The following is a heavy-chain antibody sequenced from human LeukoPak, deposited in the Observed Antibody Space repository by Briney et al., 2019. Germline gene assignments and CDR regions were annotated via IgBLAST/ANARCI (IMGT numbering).Heavy chain of an antibody. D-gene: IGHD3-22*01. V-gene: IGHV1-69*05. J-gene: IGHJ3*02. CDR1: GGTFSSYA. CDR3: ARNPYYYDSSGSPGDI. CDR2: IIPIFGTA. Sequence: SVKVSCKASGGTFSSYAISWVRQAPGQGLEWMGGIIPIFGTANYAQKFQGRVTITTDESTSTAYMELSSLRSEDTAVYYCARNPYYYDSSGSPGDIWGQGTMVTVSS.